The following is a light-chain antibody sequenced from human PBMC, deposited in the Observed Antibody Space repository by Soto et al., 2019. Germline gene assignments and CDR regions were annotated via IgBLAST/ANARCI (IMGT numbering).Light chain of an antibody. CDR2: AAS. V-gene: IGKV3-20*01. CDR1: QSVSVNS. J-gene: IGKJ3*01. CDR3: QQYGGSPFT. Sequence: EIVLTQSPATLSLSPGERATLSCRASQSVSVNSLAWYQQKGGQAPRLLIYAASTRATGVPDRFSGTGSGTDFALTISRLETDDSAVYYCQQYGGSPFTFGPGTEVDIK.